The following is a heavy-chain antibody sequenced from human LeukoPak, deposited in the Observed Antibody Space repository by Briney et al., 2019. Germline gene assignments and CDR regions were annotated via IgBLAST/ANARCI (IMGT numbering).Heavy chain of an antibody. D-gene: IGHD3-22*01. Sequence: ASVKVSCKASGYTFTSYYMHWVRQAPGQGLEWMGIINPSGGSTSYAQKFQGRVTMTRDTSTSTVYMELSSLRSEDTAVYYCATGPAPSSGYYYPFEDYWGQGTLVTVSS. CDR2: INPSGGST. CDR1: GYTFTSYY. V-gene: IGHV1-46*01. J-gene: IGHJ4*02. CDR3: ATGPAPSSGYYYPFEDY.